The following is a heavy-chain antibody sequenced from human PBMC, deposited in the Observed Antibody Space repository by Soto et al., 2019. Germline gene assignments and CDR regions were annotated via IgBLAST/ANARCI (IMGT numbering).Heavy chain of an antibody. CDR3: AKDRVVVVVAATYNWFDP. CDR2: ISGSGGST. CDR1: GFTFSSYA. J-gene: IGHJ5*02. Sequence: EVQLLESGGGLVQPGGSLRLSSAASGFTFSSYAMSWVRQAPGKGLEWVSAISGSGGSTYYADSVKGRFTISRDNSKNTLYLQMNSLRAEDTAVYYCAKDRVVVVVAATYNWFDPWGQGTLVTVSS. V-gene: IGHV3-23*01. D-gene: IGHD2-15*01.